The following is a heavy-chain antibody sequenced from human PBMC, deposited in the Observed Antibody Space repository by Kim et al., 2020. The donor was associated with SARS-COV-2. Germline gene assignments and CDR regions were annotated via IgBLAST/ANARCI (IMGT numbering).Heavy chain of an antibody. J-gene: IGHJ4*02. V-gene: IGHV4-39*07. CDR3: ARVSGATRSLGY. CDR2: IYYSGST. D-gene: IGHD1-26*01. Sequence: SETLSLTCTVSGGSISSSSYYWGWIRQPPGKGLEWIGSIYYSGSTYYNPSLKSRVTISVDTSKNQFSLKLSSVTAADTAVYYCARVSGATRSLGYWGQGTLVTVSS. CDR1: GGSISSSSYY.